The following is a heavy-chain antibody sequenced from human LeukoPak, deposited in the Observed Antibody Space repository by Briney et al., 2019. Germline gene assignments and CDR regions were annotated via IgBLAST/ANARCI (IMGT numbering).Heavy chain of an antibody. CDR3: ARYLGRGRGVRPIGY. CDR1: GGSFSGYY. CDR2: INHSGST. D-gene: IGHD3-10*01. Sequence: PSETLSLTCAVYGGSFSGYYWSWIRQPPGKGLEWIGEINHSGSTNYNPSLKSRVTISVDTSKNQFSLKLSSVTAADTAVYYCARYLGRGRGVRPIGYWGQGTLVTVSS. J-gene: IGHJ4*02. V-gene: IGHV4-34*01.